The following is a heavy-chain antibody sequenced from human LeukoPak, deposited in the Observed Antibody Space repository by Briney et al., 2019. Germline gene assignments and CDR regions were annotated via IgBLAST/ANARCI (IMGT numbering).Heavy chain of an antibody. V-gene: IGHV3-21*01. J-gene: IGHJ4*02. D-gene: IGHD3-22*01. CDR3: SRRRLDSSGYWY. CDR1: GFTISSYS. Sequence: GGSLRLSCAASGFTISSYSMNWVRQAPGKGLEWVSSISCSSSYIYNADSAKGRFTISRDNANNSLYLQMNSLGAEDPAVFYWSRRRLDSSGYWYWGQGALLTVSS. CDR2: ISCSSSYI.